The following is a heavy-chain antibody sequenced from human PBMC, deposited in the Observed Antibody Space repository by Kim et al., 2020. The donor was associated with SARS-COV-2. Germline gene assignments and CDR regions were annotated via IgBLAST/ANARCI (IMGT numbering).Heavy chain of an antibody. CDR3: ARRDSNGYYSP. J-gene: IGHJ5*02. D-gene: IGHD3-22*01. CDR1: GGSISNY. V-gene: IGHV4-59*01. CDR2: IYYTGNS. Sequence: SETLSLTCSVSGGSISNYWSWFRQPPGKGLEWIGYIYYTGNSNYNPSLESRVSISIDTSKNQFPLHLTSVTAADTAMYYCARRDSNGYYSPWGQGTLVTV.